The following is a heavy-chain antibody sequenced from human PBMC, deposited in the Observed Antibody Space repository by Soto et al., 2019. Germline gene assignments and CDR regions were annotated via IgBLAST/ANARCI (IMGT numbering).Heavy chain of an antibody. CDR3: GKVLVGATGHTDSDS. CDR2: IDYNGVT. CDR1: GGSIYRSGYY. D-gene: IGHD2-15*01. J-gene: IGHJ4*02. V-gene: IGHV4-39*01. Sequence: LSLPCTISGGSIYRSGYYWGLIRQPPGRGLEWIGNIDYNGVTYSNPSLKSRVTIPRDTSKNQFSLKLTSVTAADTALYYCGKVLVGATGHTDSDSWGPGTLVTVSS.